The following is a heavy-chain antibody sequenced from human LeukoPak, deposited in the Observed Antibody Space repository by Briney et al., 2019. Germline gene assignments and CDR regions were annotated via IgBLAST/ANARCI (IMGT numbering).Heavy chain of an antibody. J-gene: IGHJ6*02. D-gene: IGHD6-19*01. CDR2: ISGSGGST. CDR1: GFTFSSYA. Sequence: PGGSLRLSCAASGFTFSSYAMSWVRQAPGKGLEWVSAISGSGGSTYYADSVKGRFTISRDNSKNTLYLQMNSLRAEDTAVYYCARGFHSSGWYSMYYYYGMDVWGQGTTVTVSS. V-gene: IGHV3-23*01. CDR3: ARGFHSSGWYSMYYYYGMDV.